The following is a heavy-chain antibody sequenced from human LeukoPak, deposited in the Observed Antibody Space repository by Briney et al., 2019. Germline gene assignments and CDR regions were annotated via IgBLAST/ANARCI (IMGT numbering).Heavy chain of an antibody. CDR2: IYHSGST. D-gene: IGHD6-13*01. V-gene: IGHV4-4*02. Sequence: SETLSLTCAVSGGSIKSNNWWSWVRQPPGKGLEWIGEIYHSGSTNYNPSLESRVTVSVDKSKNQFSLDLTSVTAADTAVYYCARWSGSSWRNYYYGMDVWGQGTTVTVSS. J-gene: IGHJ6*02. CDR1: GGSIKSNNW. CDR3: ARWSGSSWRNYYYGMDV.